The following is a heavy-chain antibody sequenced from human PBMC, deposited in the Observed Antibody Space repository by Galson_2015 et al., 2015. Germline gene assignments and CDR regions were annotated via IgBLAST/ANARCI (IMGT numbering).Heavy chain of an antibody. V-gene: IGHV3-48*02. CDR2: ISSSSSTI. CDR1: GFTFSSYS. D-gene: IGHD2-2*01. Sequence: SLRLSCAASGFTFSSYSMNWVRQAPGKGLEWVSYISSSSSTIYYADSAKGRFTISRDNAKNSLYLQMNSLRDEDTAVYYCARSTIVVVPAAPGDYWGQGTLVTVSS. CDR3: ARSTIVVVPAAPGDY. J-gene: IGHJ4*02.